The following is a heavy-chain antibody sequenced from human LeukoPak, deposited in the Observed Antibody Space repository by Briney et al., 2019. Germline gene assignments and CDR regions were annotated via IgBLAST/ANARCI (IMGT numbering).Heavy chain of an antibody. J-gene: IGHJ4*02. CDR1: GFIFSSHW. CDR2: IKQDGSEK. V-gene: IGHV3-7*01. Sequence: PGGSLRLSCEASGFIFSSHWMSWVRQAPGKGLQWVANIKQDGSEKYYVDSVKGRFTISRDNAKNSLYLQMNSLSAEDTAVYYCARDHVVATILFDYWGQGTLLTVSS. CDR3: ARDHVVATILFDY. D-gene: IGHD5-12*01.